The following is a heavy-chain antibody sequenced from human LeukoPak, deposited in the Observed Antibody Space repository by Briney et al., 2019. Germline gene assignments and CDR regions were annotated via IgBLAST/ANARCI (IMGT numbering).Heavy chain of an antibody. Sequence: ASVKVSCKASGYTFTSYDINWVRQATGQGLEWMGWMNPNSGNTGYAQKFQGRVTMTRNTSISTAYMELSSLRSEDTAVYYCARGRVVRGVFRFDYWGQGTLVTVSS. CDR1: GYTFTSYD. CDR3: ARGRVVRGVFRFDY. V-gene: IGHV1-8*02. CDR2: MNPNSGNT. D-gene: IGHD3-10*01. J-gene: IGHJ4*02.